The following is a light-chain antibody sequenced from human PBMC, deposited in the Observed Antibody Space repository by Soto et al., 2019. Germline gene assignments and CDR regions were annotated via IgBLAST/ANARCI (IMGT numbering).Light chain of an antibody. J-gene: IGLJ1*01. CDR2: DVY. V-gene: IGLV2-14*01. Sequence: QSVLTQPASLSGSPGQSITISCAGTSSDVGRYTYVSWYQQHPGKAPKLIIYDVYNRPSGVSNRFSGSKSGNTASLTISGLQAEDEADYYCTSYTSTSTPYVFGGGTKVTVL. CDR3: TSYTSTSTPYV. CDR1: SSDVGRYTY.